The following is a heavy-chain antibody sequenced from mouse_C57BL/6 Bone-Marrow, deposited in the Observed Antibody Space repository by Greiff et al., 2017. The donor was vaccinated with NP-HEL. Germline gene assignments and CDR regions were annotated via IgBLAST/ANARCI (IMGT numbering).Heavy chain of an antibody. D-gene: IGHD2-3*01. J-gene: IGHJ3*01. V-gene: IGHV14-4*01. CDR3: TAYDGYWFAY. Sequence: EVQGVESGAELVRPGASVKLSCTASGFNIKDDYMHWVKQRPEQGLEWIGWIDPENGDTEYASKFQGKATITADTSSNTAYLQLSSLTSEDTAVYYCTAYDGYWFAYWGQGTLVTVSA. CDR1: GFNIKDDY. CDR2: IDPENGDT.